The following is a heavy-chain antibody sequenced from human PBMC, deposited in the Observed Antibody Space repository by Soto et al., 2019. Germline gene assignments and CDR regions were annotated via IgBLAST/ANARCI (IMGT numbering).Heavy chain of an antibody. V-gene: IGHV1-69*01. J-gene: IGHJ5*02. CDR1: GGTFSSYV. Sequence: QVQLVQSGAEVKKPGSSVKVSCKASGGTFSSYVFSWVRQAPGQGLEWMGGIIPIFGTANYAQKFQGRVTITADESTRTVYMELSSLRSEDTAVYYCARDRGCSGGSCYSRTLDPWGQGTLVIVSS. CDR3: ARDRGCSGGSCYSRTLDP. D-gene: IGHD2-15*01. CDR2: IIPIFGTA.